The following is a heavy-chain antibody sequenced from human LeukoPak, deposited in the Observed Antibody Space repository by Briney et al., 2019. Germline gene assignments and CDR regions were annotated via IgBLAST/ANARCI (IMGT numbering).Heavy chain of an antibody. D-gene: IGHD5-18*01. CDR3: AREDTSGLYYIDF. J-gene: IGHJ4*02. CDR2: ISSSGRTI. V-gene: IGHV3-48*01. CDR1: GVSFTSYR. Sequence: GGSLRLSCAASGVSFTSYRMNWVRQAPGKGLEWISYISSSGRTIYYADSVEGRFTISRDNAKKSLYLQMNNLRAEDMAVYYCAREDTSGLYYIDFWGQGTLVTVSS.